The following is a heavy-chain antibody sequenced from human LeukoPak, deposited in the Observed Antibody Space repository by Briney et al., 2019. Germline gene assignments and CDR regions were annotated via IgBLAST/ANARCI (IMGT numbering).Heavy chain of an antibody. D-gene: IGHD2-2*01. V-gene: IGHV1-18*01. CDR3: ARDEGYCSSTSCYSPYNWFDP. J-gene: IGHJ5*02. CDR2: ISAYNGNT. CDR1: GYTFTSYG. Sequence: GASVKVSCKASGYTFTSYGISWVRQAPGQGLEWMGWISAYNGNTNYAQKLQGRVTMTTDTSTSTAYMALRSLRSDDTAVYYCARDEGYCSSTSCYSPYNWFDPWGQGTLVTVSS.